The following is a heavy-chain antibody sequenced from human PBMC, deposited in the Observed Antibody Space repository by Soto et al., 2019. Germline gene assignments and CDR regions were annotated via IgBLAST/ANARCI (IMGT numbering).Heavy chain of an antibody. Sequence: ASVKVSCKASGYTFTSYDINWVRQATGQGLEWMGWMNPNSGNTGYAQKFQGRVTMTRNTSISTAYMELSSLRSEDTAVYYCARSPVLVVADTVWFDPWGKGNMVTVSS. D-gene: IGHD2-8*02. CDR2: MNPNSGNT. CDR1: GYTFTSYD. V-gene: IGHV1-8*01. J-gene: IGHJ5*02. CDR3: ARSPVLVVADTVWFDP.